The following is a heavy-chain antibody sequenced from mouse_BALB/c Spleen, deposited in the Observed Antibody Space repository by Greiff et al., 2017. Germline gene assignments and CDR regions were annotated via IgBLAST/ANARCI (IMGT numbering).Heavy chain of an antibody. V-gene: IGHV3-2*02. CDR1: GYSITSDYA. CDR3: ARSYYGLPFAY. Sequence: EVKLMESGPGLVKPSQSLSLTCTVTGYSITSDYAWNWIRQFPGNKLEWMGYISYSGSTSYNPSLKSRISITRDTSKNQFFLQLNSVTTEDTATYYCARSYYGLPFAYLGQGTLVTVSA. J-gene: IGHJ3*01. D-gene: IGHD2-10*01. CDR2: ISYSGST.